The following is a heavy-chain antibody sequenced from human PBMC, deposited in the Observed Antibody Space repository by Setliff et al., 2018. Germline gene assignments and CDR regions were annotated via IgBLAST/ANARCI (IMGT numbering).Heavy chain of an antibody. CDR1: GITFTSYA. J-gene: IGHJ4*02. D-gene: IGHD3-3*01. CDR2: VSVSGDNT. V-gene: IGHV3-23*01. CDR3: AGQGPIFGSGLIPGFDQ. Sequence: QPGGSLRLSCVASGITFTSYAMSWVRQAPGKGLEWVSTVSVSGDNTYYTDSVKGRFTTSRDNSKNTVSLQMSSLRAEDTAIYFCAGQGPIFGSGLIPGFDQWGQGTMVTVS.